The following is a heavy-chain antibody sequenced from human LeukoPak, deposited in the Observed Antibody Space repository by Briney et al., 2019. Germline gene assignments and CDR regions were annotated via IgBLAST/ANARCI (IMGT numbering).Heavy chain of an antibody. J-gene: IGHJ6*03. CDR2: INGDGSST. CDR3: ARFLASWDRYYMDV. Sequence: GGSLRLSCAASGFTFSSHWMHWVRQAPGKGLVWVSQINGDGSSTNYADSVKGRFTISRDNAKNTLYLQMNSLRAEDTAVYYCARFLASWDRYYMDVWGKGTTVSVSS. D-gene: IGHD2-2*01. CDR1: GFTFSSHW. V-gene: IGHV3-74*01.